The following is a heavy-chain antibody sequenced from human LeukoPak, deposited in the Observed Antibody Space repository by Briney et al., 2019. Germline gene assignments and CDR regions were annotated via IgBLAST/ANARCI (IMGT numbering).Heavy chain of an antibody. CDR1: GYTFTSYA. J-gene: IGHJ6*02. CDR2: INAGNGNT. V-gene: IGHV1-3*01. Sequence: ASVKVSCKASGYTFTSYAMHWVRQAPGQRLEWMGWINAGNGNTKYSQKFQGRVTITMDTSASTAYMELSSLRSEDTAVYYCARDIVVAATEVYGMDVWGQGTTVTVSS. CDR3: ARDIVVAATEVYGMDV. D-gene: IGHD2-15*01.